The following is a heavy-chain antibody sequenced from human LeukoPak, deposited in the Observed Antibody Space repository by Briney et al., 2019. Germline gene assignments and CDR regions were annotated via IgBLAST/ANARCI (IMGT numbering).Heavy chain of an antibody. D-gene: IGHD5-24*01. CDR2: ISGSSSYI. J-gene: IGHJ6*03. Sequence: GGSLRLSCAASGFTFSSYSMNWVRQAPGKGLEWVSSISGSSSYIYYADSVKGRFTISRDNAKNSLYLQMNSLRADDTAVFYCARALDVYNPNYYMDVWGKGTTVTVSS. CDR3: ARALDVYNPNYYMDV. V-gene: IGHV3-21*01. CDR1: GFTFSSYS.